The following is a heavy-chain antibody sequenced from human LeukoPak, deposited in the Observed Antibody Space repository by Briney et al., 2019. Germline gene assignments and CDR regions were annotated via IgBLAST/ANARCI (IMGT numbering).Heavy chain of an antibody. Sequence: GGSLRLSCAASGFTFTNYWMSWVRQGPGKGRELVANIEQDRSEKYYVDSVKGRFTISRDNAKNSLYLQMNSLRAEDTAVYYCARLREIPVFGVVTKSTSYFDYWGQGTLVTVSS. CDR2: IEQDRSEK. D-gene: IGHD3-3*01. CDR3: ARLREIPVFGVVTKSTSYFDY. V-gene: IGHV3-7*01. CDR1: GFTFTNYW. J-gene: IGHJ4*02.